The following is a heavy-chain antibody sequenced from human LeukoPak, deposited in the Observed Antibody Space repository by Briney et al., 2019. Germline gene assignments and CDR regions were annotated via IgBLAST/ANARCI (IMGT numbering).Heavy chain of an antibody. CDR1: GYTFTSYY. CDR3: GREGESGTYSLDY. J-gene: IGHJ4*02. V-gene: IGHV1-46*01. CDR2: INPSGGST. D-gene: IGHD1-26*01. Sequence: GASVKVSCKASGYTFTSYYMHWVRQAPGQGLEWMGIINPSGGSTSYAQKFQGRVTMTTDTSTSTAYMELSRLRSDDTAVYYCGREGESGTYSLDYWGQGTLVTVSS.